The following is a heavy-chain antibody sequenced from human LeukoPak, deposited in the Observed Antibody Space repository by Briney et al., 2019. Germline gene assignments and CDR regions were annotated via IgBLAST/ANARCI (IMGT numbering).Heavy chain of an antibody. Sequence: GGSLRLSCAGSGFTFNMQWVRRPPGKGLDWVSFISGGSTHIDYADSGRGRFTISRDNAKNSLYLQMNSLRAEDTAVYYCARETLTGVSMYYYYYMDVWGKGTTVTISS. CDR3: ARETLTGVSMYYYYYMDV. J-gene: IGHJ6*03. D-gene: IGHD7-27*01. V-gene: IGHV3-21*01. CDR2: ISGGSTHI. CDR1: GFTFN.